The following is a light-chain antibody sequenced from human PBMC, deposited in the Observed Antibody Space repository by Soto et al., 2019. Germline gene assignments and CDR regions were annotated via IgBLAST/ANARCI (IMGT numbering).Light chain of an antibody. CDR2: WAS. CDR1: QSILYSSNNKNH. Sequence: DIVMTQSPDSLALSLGERATINCKSSQSILYSSNNKNHLAWYQQKPGQHPKLLIHWASTRESGVPDRFSGSGSGTDFTLTISSLQAEDVAVYYCHQYYSSPRTFGQGTKLEIK. J-gene: IGKJ2*01. CDR3: HQYYSSPRT. V-gene: IGKV4-1*01.